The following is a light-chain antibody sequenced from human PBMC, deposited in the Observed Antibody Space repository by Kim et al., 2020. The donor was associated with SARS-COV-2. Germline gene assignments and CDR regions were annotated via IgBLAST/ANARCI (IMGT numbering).Light chain of an antibody. CDR1: SSVVGGYNY. J-gene: IGLJ2*01. Sequence: QSVTISCSGTSSVVGGYNYVSWYQQHPGKAPKLMIYEVTKRPSGVPDRFSGSKSGNTASLTVSGLQAEDEADYYCISFAGTNNPVPFGGGTQLTVL. CDR3: ISFAGTNNPVP. CDR2: EVT. V-gene: IGLV2-8*01.